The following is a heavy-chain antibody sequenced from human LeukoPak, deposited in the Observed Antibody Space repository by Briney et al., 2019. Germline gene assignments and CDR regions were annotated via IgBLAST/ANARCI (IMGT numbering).Heavy chain of an antibody. CDR1: GYISTNYW. J-gene: IGHJ4*02. D-gene: IGHD6-19*01. V-gene: IGHV5-51*01. CDR2: IYPGDSET. Sequence: GALLKISCEGSGYISTNYWIGWGCQMAGKVLEWRGIIYPGDSETKYSPTFQGQVTISADKSISTAYLQWSSLKASDSAMYYCARRLAVANVGYFDYWGQGTLVTVSS. CDR3: ARRLAVANVGYFDY.